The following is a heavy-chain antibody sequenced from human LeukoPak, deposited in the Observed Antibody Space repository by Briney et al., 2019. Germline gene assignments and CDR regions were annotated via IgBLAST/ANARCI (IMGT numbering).Heavy chain of an antibody. CDR3: AKGRGASAGYSPDS. J-gene: IGHJ4*02. D-gene: IGHD6-19*01. CDR1: GFTFRSYA. Sequence: PGRSLRLSCGVSGFTFRSYAMHWVRQAPGKGLEWVAIISSDGSNTYQADSVKGRFTISRDNSKNTLYLQVSSLRAEDTAVYYCAKGRGASAGYSPDSWGQGTPVTVSS. CDR2: ISSDGSNT. V-gene: IGHV3-30-3*01.